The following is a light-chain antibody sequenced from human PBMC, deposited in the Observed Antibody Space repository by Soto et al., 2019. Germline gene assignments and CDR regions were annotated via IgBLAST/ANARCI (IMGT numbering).Light chain of an antibody. Sequence: DIQMTQSPSTLSASVGDRVTITCRACHNIYTWLAWYQQKPGKAPTLLIYKASSLEVGVPSRFSGSGSGTEFTLTMTRLQPDDFAIYYCQQSHVYPYTFGMGAWLEMK. V-gene: IGKV1-5*03. CDR1: HNIYTW. J-gene: IGKJ2*01. CDR3: QQSHVYPYT. CDR2: KAS.